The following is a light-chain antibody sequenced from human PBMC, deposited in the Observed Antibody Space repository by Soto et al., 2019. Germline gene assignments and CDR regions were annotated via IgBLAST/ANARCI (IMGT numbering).Light chain of an antibody. CDR1: SSDVGRFEY. J-gene: IGLJ1*01. V-gene: IGLV2-11*01. Sequence: QSALTQPRSVSGSPGQSVTISCTGTSSDVGRFEYVSWYQQHPGEAPKVVVYDITKRPSGVPDRFSGSKSGNTASLTISGLQPEDEADYYCSSFTSRSTFNEVFGTGTKVTVL. CDR3: SSFTSRSTFNEV. CDR2: DIT.